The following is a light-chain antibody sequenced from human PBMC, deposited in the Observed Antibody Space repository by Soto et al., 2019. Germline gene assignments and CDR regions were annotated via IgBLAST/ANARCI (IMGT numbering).Light chain of an antibody. J-gene: IGLJ3*02. Sequence: QSALTQPASVSGSAGQSITISCSGTMRDVGAYNLVSWYQQHPGTAPKLIIYEVRNRPDGISSRFSGSRSVNTESLTISGPQPEDEGYYYCIAYTARSTLVFGGGTKVTVL. CDR2: EVR. V-gene: IGLV2-14*01. CDR3: IAYTARSTLV. CDR1: MRDVGAYNL.